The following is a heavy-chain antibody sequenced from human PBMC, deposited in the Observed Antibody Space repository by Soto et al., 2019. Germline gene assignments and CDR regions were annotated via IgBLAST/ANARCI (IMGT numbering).Heavy chain of an antibody. V-gene: IGHV3-21*06. J-gene: IGHJ5*01. CDR2: ITNRGTHT. Sequence: GGSLRLSCTASGFSFSSYTMNWARQAPGKGLQWVASITNRGTHTYSADSVKGRFTISRDNDKNSLYLQMNNLRAEDTATYYCARAHEVAWFDSWGLGTLVTVSS. CDR1: GFSFSSYT. D-gene: IGHD2-15*01. CDR3: ARAHEVAWFDS.